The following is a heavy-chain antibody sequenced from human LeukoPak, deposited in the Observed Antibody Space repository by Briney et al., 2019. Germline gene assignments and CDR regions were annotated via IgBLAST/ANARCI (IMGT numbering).Heavy chain of an antibody. CDR3: ARKRGYSYGYGFDY. D-gene: IGHD5-18*01. J-gene: IGHJ4*02. V-gene: IGHV3-30*04. CDR2: ISYDGSNK. Sequence: GRALRLSCAASGFTFSSYAMHWVRQAPGKGLEWGAVISYDGSNKYYADSVKGRFTISRDNSKNTLYLQMNSLRAEDTAVYYCARKRGYSYGYGFDYWGQGTLVTVSS. CDR1: GFTFSSYA.